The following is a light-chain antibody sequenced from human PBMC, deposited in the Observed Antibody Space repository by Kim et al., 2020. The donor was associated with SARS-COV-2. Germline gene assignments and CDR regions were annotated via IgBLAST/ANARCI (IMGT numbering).Light chain of an antibody. CDR2: WAS. CDR3: EQHYNVSPT. CDR1: MNIVYSTKKKNY. Sequence: ATMNCKSRMNIVYSTKKKNYVAWYQVKPGQPHRLLISWASTREIGIPDRFSGSGSGTDFTLTISRLQAEDVAVYYCEQHYNVSPTFGHGTTVDIK. J-gene: IGKJ1*01. V-gene: IGKV4-1*01.